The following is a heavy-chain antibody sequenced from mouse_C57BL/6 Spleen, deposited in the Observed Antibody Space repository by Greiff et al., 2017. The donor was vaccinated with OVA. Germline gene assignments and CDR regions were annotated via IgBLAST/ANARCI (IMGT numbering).Heavy chain of an antibody. CDR3: TNRIYYYGSSDY. D-gene: IGHD1-1*01. CDR2: IDPETGGT. V-gene: IGHV1-15*01. CDR1: GYTFTDYE. J-gene: IGHJ2*01. Sequence: QVQLQQSGAELVRPGASVTLSCKASGYTFTDYEMHWVKQTPVHGLEWIGAIDPETGGTAYNQKFKGKAILTADKSSSTAYMELRSLTSEDSAVYYCTNRIYYYGSSDYWGQGTTLTVSS.